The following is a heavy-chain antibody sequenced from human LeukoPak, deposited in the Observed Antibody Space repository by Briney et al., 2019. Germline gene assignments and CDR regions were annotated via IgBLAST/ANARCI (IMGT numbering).Heavy chain of an antibody. D-gene: IGHD2-2*01. Sequence: ASETLSLTCTVSGGSISSYYWSWIRQPAGRGLEWIGRIYTSGSTNNNPSLKSRVTMSVDTSKNQISLKLSSVTAADTAVYYCARDWAQHCSSTSCYGPFDYWGQGTLVTVSS. CDR3: ARDWAQHCSSTSCYGPFDY. V-gene: IGHV4-4*07. CDR2: IYTSGST. CDR1: GGSISSYY. J-gene: IGHJ4*02.